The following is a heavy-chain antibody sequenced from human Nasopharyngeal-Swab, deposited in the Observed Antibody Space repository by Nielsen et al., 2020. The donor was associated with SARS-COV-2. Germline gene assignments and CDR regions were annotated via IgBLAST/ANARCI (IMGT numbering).Heavy chain of an antibody. J-gene: IGHJ4*02. CDR2: IYYSGST. V-gene: IGHV4-30-4*01. D-gene: IGHD3-9*01. CDR3: ARLGRYYDTLSGYARHFDY. Sequence: VRQMPGKGLEWIGYIYYSGSTYYNPSLKSRVTISVDTSKNQFSLKVNSVTAADTAVYYCARLGRYYDTLSGYARHFDYWGQGILVTVSS.